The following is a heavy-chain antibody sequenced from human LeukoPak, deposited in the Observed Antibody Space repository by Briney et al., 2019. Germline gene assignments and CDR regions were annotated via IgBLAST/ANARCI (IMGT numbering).Heavy chain of an antibody. CDR3: ATALPDCSSTSCYTPLDY. CDR2: INASGGST. J-gene: IGHJ4*02. D-gene: IGHD2-2*02. CDR1: GYTFTSYG. V-gene: IGHV1-46*01. Sequence: ASVKVSCKASGYTFTSYGISWVRQAPGQGLEWLGIINASGGSTRYAQKFQGRVTMTRDTSTSTVFMELSSLRSEDTAVYYCATALPDCSSTSCYTPLDYWGQGTLVTVSS.